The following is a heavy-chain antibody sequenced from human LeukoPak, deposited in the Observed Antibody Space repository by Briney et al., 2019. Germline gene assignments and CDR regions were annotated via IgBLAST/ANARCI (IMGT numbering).Heavy chain of an antibody. CDR1: GFTFSSYW. J-gene: IGHJ4*02. V-gene: IGHV3-74*01. CDR3: ARETAVTGSYYFDY. CDR2: INNDGTIT. Sequence: PGGSLRLSCAASGFTFSSYWMHWVRQAPGKGLVWVSRINNDGTITTYADSVKGRFTVSRDNAKNTLYLQMNSLRAEDTAVYYCARETAVTGSYYFDYWGQGSLVTVSS. D-gene: IGHD6-19*01.